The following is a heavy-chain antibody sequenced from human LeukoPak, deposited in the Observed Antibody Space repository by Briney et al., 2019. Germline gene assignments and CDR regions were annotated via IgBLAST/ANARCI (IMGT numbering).Heavy chain of an antibody. CDR3: ARGRSTQRWLQSRPDY. CDR2: IHQSGST. V-gene: IGHV4-34*01. J-gene: IGHJ4*02. D-gene: IGHD5-24*01. CDR1: GVSFGTHS. Sequence: SQTLSLTCAIYGVSFGTHSWTWIRQPPGKGLEWVGEIHQSGSTNYNPSLRSRVIISVDTSKNQFSVRLGSVTAADTAVYYCARGRSTQRWLQSRPDYWGQGTLVTVSS.